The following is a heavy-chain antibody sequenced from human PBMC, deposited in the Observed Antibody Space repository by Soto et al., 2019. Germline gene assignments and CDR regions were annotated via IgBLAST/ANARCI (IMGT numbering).Heavy chain of an antibody. J-gene: IGHJ6*02. CDR3: ARDTEDIAAAGYDLYYYYYGMDV. CDR2: INAGNGNT. D-gene: IGHD6-13*01. Sequence: ASVKVSCKASGYTFTSYAMHWVRQAPGQRLEWMGWINAGNGNTKYSQKFQGRVTITRDTSASTAYMELSSLRSEDTAVYYCARDTEDIAAAGYDLYYYYYGMDVWGQGTTVTV. V-gene: IGHV1-3*01. CDR1: GYTFTSYA.